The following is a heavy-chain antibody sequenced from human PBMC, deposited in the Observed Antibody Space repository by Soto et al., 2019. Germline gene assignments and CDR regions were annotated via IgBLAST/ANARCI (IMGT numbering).Heavy chain of an antibody. CDR3: ARDLWGYCGDDCYALDV. CDR2: IYHTGST. D-gene: IGHD2-21*02. Sequence: SDTCDVAYGCSSRRGYYRIRKRQPSGKGLEWIGYIYHTGSTIYNPSLKSRVTISVDTSKNQFSLKLNSVTAADTAVYYCARDLWGYCGDDCYALDVWGQGTTVTVSS. V-gene: IGHV4-61*08. J-gene: IGHJ6*02. CDR1: YGCSSRRGYY.